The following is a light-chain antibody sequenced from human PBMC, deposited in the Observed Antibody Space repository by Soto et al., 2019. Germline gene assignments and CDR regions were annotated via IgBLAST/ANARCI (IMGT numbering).Light chain of an antibody. CDR3: QQYDTYWT. Sequence: GDRVIITCRASQSVSNWLAWYQQKPGKAPNLLIDKASSLKSGVPSRLSGSGSGTEFTLTISNLQPDDFATYYCQQYDTYWTFGQGTKVDIK. CDR2: KAS. V-gene: IGKV1-5*03. CDR1: QSVSNW. J-gene: IGKJ1*01.